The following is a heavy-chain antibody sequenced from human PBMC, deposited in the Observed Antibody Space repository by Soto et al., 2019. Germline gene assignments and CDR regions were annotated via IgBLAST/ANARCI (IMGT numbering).Heavy chain of an antibody. V-gene: IGHV3-15*07. J-gene: IGHJ6*02. CDR2: IKTSAGGGAT. CDR3: TTGSVEGI. CDR1: GVSFNEAW. Sequence: EVQLVESAGGLVKPGGSLRLSCVASGVSFNEAWMNWVRQAPGQGLEWVGRIKTSAGGGATNYAAPVQGRFTISRDDSKNTLYLHMNSLRTEDTAIYYCTTGSVEGIWGQGTTVIVSS. D-gene: IGHD2-15*01.